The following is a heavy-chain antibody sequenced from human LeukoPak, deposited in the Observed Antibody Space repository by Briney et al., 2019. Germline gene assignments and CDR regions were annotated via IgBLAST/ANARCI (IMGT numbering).Heavy chain of an antibody. CDR3: ARIKPNY. J-gene: IGHJ4*02. CDR2: ISHSGST. Sequence: SETLSLTCAVYGGSFSGYYWSWIRQPPGKGLEWIGEISHSGSTNYNPSLRSRVTISVDTSKNQFSLKLSSVTAADTAVYYCARIKPNYWGQGTLVTVSS. CDR1: GGSFSGYY. D-gene: IGHD1-14*01. V-gene: IGHV4-34*01.